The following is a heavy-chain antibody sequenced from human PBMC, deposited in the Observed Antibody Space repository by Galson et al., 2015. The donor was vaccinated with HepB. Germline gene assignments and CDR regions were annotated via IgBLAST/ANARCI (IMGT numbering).Heavy chain of an antibody. Sequence: SLRLSCAASGFTFSSYTMHWVRQAPGKGLEWVAVISYDGSNKYYADSVKGRFTISRDNSKNTLYLQMNSLRAEDTAVYYCARDSGDYYDSSGYYFYDAFDIWGQGTMVTVSS. D-gene: IGHD3-22*01. J-gene: IGHJ3*02. CDR3: ARDSGDYYDSSGYYFYDAFDI. V-gene: IGHV3-30*04. CDR2: ISYDGSNK. CDR1: GFTFSSYT.